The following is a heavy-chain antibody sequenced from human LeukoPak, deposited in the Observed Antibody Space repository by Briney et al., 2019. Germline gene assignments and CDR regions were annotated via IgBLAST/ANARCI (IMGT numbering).Heavy chain of an antibody. V-gene: IGHV4-34*01. CDR1: GGSFSGYY. J-gene: IGHJ5*02. Sequence: SETLSLTCAVYGGSFSGYYWSWIRQPPGKGLEWIGEINHGGSTNYNPSLKSRVTMSVDTSKNQFSLKLISVTAADTAVYYCAREHIVVVPAAILGWFDPWGQGTLVTVSS. CDR3: AREHIVVVPAAILGWFDP. D-gene: IGHD2-2*02. CDR2: INHGGST.